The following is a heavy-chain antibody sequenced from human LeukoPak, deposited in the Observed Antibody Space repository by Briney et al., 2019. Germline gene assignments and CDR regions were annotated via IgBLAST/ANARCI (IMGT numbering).Heavy chain of an antibody. CDR3: ARDMYYYDSSGCAAYYMDV. CDR2: MNPNSGNT. CDR1: GYTFTSYD. J-gene: IGHJ6*03. D-gene: IGHD3-22*01. V-gene: IGHV1-8*01. Sequence: GASVKVSCKASGYTFTSYDINWVRQATGQGLEWMGWMNPNSGNTGYAQKFQGRVTMTRNTSISTAYMELSSLRSEDTAVYYCARDMYYYDSSGCAAYYMDVWGKGTTVTVSS.